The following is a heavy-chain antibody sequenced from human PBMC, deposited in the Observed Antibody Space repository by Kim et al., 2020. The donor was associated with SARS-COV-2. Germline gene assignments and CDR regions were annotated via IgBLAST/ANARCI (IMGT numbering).Heavy chain of an antibody. CDR2: IYPGDSDT. CDR3: ARHSHSFWSGYIVKDYYYYYMDV. J-gene: IGHJ6*03. D-gene: IGHD3-3*01. Sequence: GESLKISCKGSGYSFTSYWIGWVRQMPGKGLEWMGIIYPGDSDTRYSPSFQGQVTISADKSISTAYLQWSSLKASDTAMYYCARHSHSFWSGYIVKDYYYYYMDVWGKGTTVTVSS. CDR1: GYSFTSYW. V-gene: IGHV5-51*01.